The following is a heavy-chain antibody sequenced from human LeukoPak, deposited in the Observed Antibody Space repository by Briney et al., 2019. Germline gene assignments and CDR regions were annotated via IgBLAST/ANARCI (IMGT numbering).Heavy chain of an antibody. CDR2: IRYDGSNK. CDR1: GFTFSSYG. D-gene: IGHD1-26*01. CDR3: AKDRKVGATRLYYYYYMDV. Sequence: PGGSLRLSCAASGFTFSSYGMHWVRQAPGKGLEWVAFIRYDGSNKYYADSVKGRFTISRDNSKNTLYLQMNSLRAEDTAVYYCAKDRKVGATRLYYYYYMDVWGKGTTVTVSS. V-gene: IGHV3-30*02. J-gene: IGHJ6*03.